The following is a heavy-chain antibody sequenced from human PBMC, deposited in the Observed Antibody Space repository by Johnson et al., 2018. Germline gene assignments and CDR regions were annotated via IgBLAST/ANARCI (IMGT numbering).Heavy chain of an antibody. Sequence: EVQLVESEGGLVQPGGSLRLSCAASGFTFSSYAMAWVRQAPGKGLEWVSVSSGSGGSTYYADSVKGRFTLSRDNSKNTLYLQMNSPRADDTAVYYCAKMGGDYVSYYYYYMDVWGRGTTVTVSS. V-gene: IGHV3-23*04. CDR3: AKMGGDYVSYYYYYMDV. CDR1: GFTFSSYA. D-gene: IGHD3-10*02. J-gene: IGHJ6*03. CDR2: SSGSGGST.